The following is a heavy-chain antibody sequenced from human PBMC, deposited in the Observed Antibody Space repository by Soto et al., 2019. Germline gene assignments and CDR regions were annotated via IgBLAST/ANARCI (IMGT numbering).Heavy chain of an antibody. CDR2: IIPIFGTA. J-gene: IGHJ4*02. Sequence: GASVKVSCKASGGTFSSYAISWVRQAPGQGLEWMGGIIPIFGTANYAQKFQGRVTITADKSTSTAYMELSSLRSEDTAVYYCARGEVVGILYYFDYWGQGTLVTVSS. CDR3: ARGEVVGILYYFDY. D-gene: IGHD3-22*01. CDR1: GGTFSSYA. V-gene: IGHV1-69*06.